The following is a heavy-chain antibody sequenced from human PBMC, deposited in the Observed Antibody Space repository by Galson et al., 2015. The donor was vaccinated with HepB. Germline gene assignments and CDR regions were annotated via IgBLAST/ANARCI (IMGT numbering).Heavy chain of an antibody. CDR2: ISYDGSNK. V-gene: IGHV3-30*18. CDR1: GFTFSSYG. D-gene: IGHD1-26*01. Sequence: SLRLSCAASGFTFSSYGMHWVRQAPGKGLEWVAVISYDGSNKYYADSVKGRFTISRDNSKNTLYLQMNSLRAEDTAVYYCAKDLRVVGATRKYYYGMDVWGQGTTVTVSS. CDR3: AKDLRVVGATRKYYYGMDV. J-gene: IGHJ6*02.